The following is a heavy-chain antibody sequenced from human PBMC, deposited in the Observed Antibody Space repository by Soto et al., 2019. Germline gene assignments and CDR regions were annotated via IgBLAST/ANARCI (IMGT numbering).Heavy chain of an antibody. CDR3: ARGVYYYDSSGYYPPSYFDY. CDR1: GGSFSGYY. V-gene: IGHV4-34*01. J-gene: IGHJ4*02. D-gene: IGHD3-22*01. CDR2: INHSGST. Sequence: SSETLSLTCAVYGGSFSGYYWSWIRQPPGKGLEWIGEINHSGSTNYNPSLKSRVTISVDTSKNQFSLKLSSVTAADTAVYYCARGVYYYDSSGYYPPSYFDYWGQGTLVTVSS.